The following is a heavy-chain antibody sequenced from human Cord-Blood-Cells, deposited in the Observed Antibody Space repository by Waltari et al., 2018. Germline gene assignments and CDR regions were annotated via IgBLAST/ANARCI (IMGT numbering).Heavy chain of an antibody. CDR3: ARHPSLYYDILTGPYYFDY. D-gene: IGHD3-9*01. J-gene: IGHJ4*02. CDR1: GGSIRSSSYY. CDR2: IYYSGST. Sequence: QLQLQESGPGLGQPSRNLSLTCTVSGGSIRSSSYYWGWIRQPPGKGLEWIGSIYYSGSTYYHPSFKSRVTISVDTSKNQFSLKLSSVTAADTAVYYYARHPSLYYDILTGPYYFDYWGQGTLVTVSS. V-gene: IGHV4-39*01.